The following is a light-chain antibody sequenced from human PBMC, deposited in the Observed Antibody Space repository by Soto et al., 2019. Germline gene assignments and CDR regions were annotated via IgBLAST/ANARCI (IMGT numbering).Light chain of an antibody. Sequence: DIQMTQSPSTLSASVGDRVTITCRASQSISSWLAWYQQKPGKAPKLLIYKASTLESGVQSNFSGSGSGTEFSLTISSLQPEDFATYYGQQYNAYPWTFGQGTKVDVK. V-gene: IGKV1-5*03. CDR2: KAS. CDR1: QSISSW. CDR3: QQYNAYPWT. J-gene: IGKJ1*01.